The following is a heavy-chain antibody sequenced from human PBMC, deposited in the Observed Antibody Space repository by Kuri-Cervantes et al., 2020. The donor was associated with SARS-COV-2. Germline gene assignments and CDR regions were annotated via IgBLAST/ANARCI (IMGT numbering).Heavy chain of an antibody. CDR2: IIPIFGTA. CDR1: GGTFSSYA. J-gene: IGHJ3*02. Sequence: SVKVSCKASGGTFSSYAISWVRQAPGQGLEWMGGIIPIFGTANYAQKFQGRVTITTDESTSTAYMELSSLRSEDTAVYYCARDMRGDCSSTSCYRDAFDIWGQGTMVTVSS. D-gene: IGHD2-2*02. V-gene: IGHV1-69*05. CDR3: ARDMRGDCSSTSCYRDAFDI.